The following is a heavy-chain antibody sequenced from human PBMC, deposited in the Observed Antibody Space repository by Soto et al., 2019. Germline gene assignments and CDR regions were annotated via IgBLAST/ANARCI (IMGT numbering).Heavy chain of an antibody. Sequence: PSETLSLTCTVSGGSVSSGSYYWSWIRQPPGKGLEWIGYIYYSGSTNYNPSLKSRVTISVDTSKNQFSLKLSSVTAADTAVYYCARAPQYWGRGDWFDPWGQGTLVTVSS. CDR3: ARAPQYWGRGDWFDP. D-gene: IGHD7-27*01. V-gene: IGHV4-61*01. CDR1: GGSVSSGSYY. J-gene: IGHJ5*02. CDR2: IYYSGST.